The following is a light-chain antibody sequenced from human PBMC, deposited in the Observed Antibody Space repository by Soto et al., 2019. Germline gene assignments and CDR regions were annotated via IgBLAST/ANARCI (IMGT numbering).Light chain of an antibody. J-gene: IGKJ1*01. Sequence: EIVLTQSPGTLSLSPGERATLSCRASQSVSSSYLAWYQQKPGQAPRLLIYGASTRATGIPARFSGSGSGTEFTLTISSLQSEDFAVYYCQQYNNWPPWTFDQGTKVAI. CDR3: QQYNNWPPWT. V-gene: IGKV3-15*01. CDR1: QSVSSSY. CDR2: GAS.